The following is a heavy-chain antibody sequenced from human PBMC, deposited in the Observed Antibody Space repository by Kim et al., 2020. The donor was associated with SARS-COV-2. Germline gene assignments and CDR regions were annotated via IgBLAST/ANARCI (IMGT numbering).Heavy chain of an antibody. J-gene: IGHJ4*02. V-gene: IGHV3-43D*03. Sequence: AASVKGRFTISRDNSKTSLDLQMNSLRAEDTALYYCAKGYSSSWYGVFDYWGQGTLVTVSS. CDR3: AKGYSSSWYGVFDY. D-gene: IGHD6-13*01.